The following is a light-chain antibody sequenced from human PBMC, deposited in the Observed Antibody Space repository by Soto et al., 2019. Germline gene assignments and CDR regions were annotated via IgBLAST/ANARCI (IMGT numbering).Light chain of an antibody. CDR1: SSDVGGYNY. CDR2: DVS. CDR3: SSYTSSSTFYV. Sequence: QSVLTQPAPVSGSPGRSITISCTGTSSDVGGYNYVSWYQQHPGKAPKLMIYDVSNRPSGVSNRFSGSKSGNTASLTISGLQAEDEADYYCSSYTSSSTFYVFGPGPKVTVL. J-gene: IGLJ1*01. V-gene: IGLV2-14*01.